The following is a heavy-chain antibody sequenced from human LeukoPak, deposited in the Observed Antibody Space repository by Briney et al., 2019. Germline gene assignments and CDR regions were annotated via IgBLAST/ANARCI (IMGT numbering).Heavy chain of an antibody. CDR2: RYSGGTT. CDR3: ARVNRGAYDS. CDR1: GVIVSSNY. D-gene: IGHD5-12*01. V-gene: IGHV3-53*01. Sequence: GGSLRLSCAASGVIVSSNYMTWVRQAPGKGLEWISVRYSGGTTYYAVSVKGRFSISRDNSNNTLYLQMNSLRAEDTAVYYCARVNRGAYDSWGQGTLVTVSS. J-gene: IGHJ5*02.